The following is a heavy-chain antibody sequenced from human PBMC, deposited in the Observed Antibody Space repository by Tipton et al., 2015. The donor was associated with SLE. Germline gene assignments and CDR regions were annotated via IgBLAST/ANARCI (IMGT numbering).Heavy chain of an antibody. V-gene: IGHV1-8*02. CDR3: ARGLRFTMIQGIEY. CDR1: GYTFTGYY. D-gene: IGHD3-10*01. J-gene: IGHJ4*02. Sequence: QLVQSGPEVKKPGASVKVSCKASGYTFTGYYMHWVRQAPGQGLEWMGWMSPNTGKTGSAQRSQGRVIMTRDTSITTAYMELINLRSEDTAIYYCARGLRFTMIQGIEYWGQGTLVSVSS. CDR2: MSPNTGKT.